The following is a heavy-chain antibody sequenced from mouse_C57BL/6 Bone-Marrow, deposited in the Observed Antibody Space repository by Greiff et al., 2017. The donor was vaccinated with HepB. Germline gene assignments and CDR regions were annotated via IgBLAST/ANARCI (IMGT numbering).Heavy chain of an antibody. CDR2: ISSGGSYT. V-gene: IGHV5-6*02. CDR1: GFTFSSYG. J-gene: IGHJ4*01. CDR3: ARQAYSNYGAMDY. D-gene: IGHD2-5*01. Sequence: EVKLVESGGDLVKPGGSLKLSCAASGFTFSSYGMSWVRQTPDKRLEWVATISSGGSYTYYPDSVKGRFTISRDNAKNTLYLQMSSLKSEDTAMYYCARQAYSNYGAMDYWGQGTSVTVSS.